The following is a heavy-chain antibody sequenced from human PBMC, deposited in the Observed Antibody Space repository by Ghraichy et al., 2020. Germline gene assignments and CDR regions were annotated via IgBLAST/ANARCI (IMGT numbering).Heavy chain of an antibody. CDR1: GGSISSYY. J-gene: IGHJ5*02. V-gene: IGHV4-59*01. CDR2: IYDTGSK. Sequence: SETLSLTCTVSGGSISSYYWSWIRQPPGKGLEWIGYIYDTGSKNYNPSLKSRVTISVDTSKKQFSLKVSSVTAADTAVYYCARGRLNWFDPWGQGTLVTVSS. D-gene: IGHD6-25*01. CDR3: ARGRLNWFDP.